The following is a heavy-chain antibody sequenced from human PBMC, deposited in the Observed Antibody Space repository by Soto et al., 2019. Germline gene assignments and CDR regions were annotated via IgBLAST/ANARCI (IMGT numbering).Heavy chain of an antibody. Sequence: SETLSLTCTVSGGSISSGGYYWSWIRQHPGKGLEWIGYIYYSGSTYYNPSLKSRVTISVDTSKNQFSLKLSSVTAADTAVYYCASVDYCSSTSCYGDYYMDVWGKGTTVTVSS. CDR3: ASVDYCSSTSCYGDYYMDV. J-gene: IGHJ6*03. D-gene: IGHD2-2*01. CDR2: IYYSGST. V-gene: IGHV4-31*03. CDR1: GGSISSGGYY.